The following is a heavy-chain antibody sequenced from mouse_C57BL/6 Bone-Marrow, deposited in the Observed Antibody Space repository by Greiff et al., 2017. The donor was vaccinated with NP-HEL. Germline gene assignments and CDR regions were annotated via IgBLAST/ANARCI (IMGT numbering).Heavy chain of an antibody. J-gene: IGHJ2*01. CDR1: GYSFTGYY. CDR2: INPSTGGT. D-gene: IGHD2-5*01. V-gene: IGHV1-42*01. Sequence: VQLKQSGPELVKPGASVKISCKASGYSFTGYYMNWVKQSPEKSLEWIGEINPSTGGTTYNQKFKAKATLTVDKSSSTAYMQLKSLTSEDSAVYYCARKNYSNHYFDYWGQGTTLTVSS. CDR3: ARKNYSNHYFDY.